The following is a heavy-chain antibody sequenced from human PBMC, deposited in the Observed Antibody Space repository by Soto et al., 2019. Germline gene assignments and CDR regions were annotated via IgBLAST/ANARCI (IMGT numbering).Heavy chain of an antibody. Sequence: GESLKISCKVSGYSFASYWISWVRQMPGKGLEWMGRIDPSDSYTNYSPSFQGHVTISADKSISTAYLQWSSPKASDTAMYYCARQTSRSYYYYGMDVWGQGTTVTVSS. J-gene: IGHJ6*02. D-gene: IGHD4-17*01. CDR2: IDPSDSYT. V-gene: IGHV5-10-1*01. CDR1: GYSFASYW. CDR3: ARQTSRSYYYYGMDV.